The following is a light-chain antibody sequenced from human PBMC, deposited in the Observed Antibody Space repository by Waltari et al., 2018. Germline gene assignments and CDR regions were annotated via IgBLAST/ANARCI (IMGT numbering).Light chain of an antibody. V-gene: IGLV1-51*01. Sequence: QSVLTQPPSVSAAPGQKVPISCPGTSSNICNNYVPWYQQFPGTAPKLLIYDNNKRPSGIPDRFSGSKSGTSATLVITGLQTGDEAAYYCATWDTTLSKVFGGGTKLTVL. J-gene: IGLJ2*01. CDR2: DNN. CDR1: SSNICNNY. CDR3: ATWDTTLSKV.